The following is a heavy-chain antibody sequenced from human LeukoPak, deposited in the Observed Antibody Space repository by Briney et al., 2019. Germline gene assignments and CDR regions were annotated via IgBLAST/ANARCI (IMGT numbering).Heavy chain of an antibody. J-gene: IGHJ4*02. CDR2: IRSKAYGGTT. Sequence: GGSLRLSCTASGFTFGDYAMSWVRQAPGKGLEWVGFIRSKAYGGTTEYAASVKGRFTISRDDSKSIACLQMNSLKTEDTAVYYCTGYYDSSGYYIVDYWGQGTLVTVSS. CDR3: TGYYDSSGYYIVDY. V-gene: IGHV3-49*04. D-gene: IGHD3-22*01. CDR1: GFTFGDYA.